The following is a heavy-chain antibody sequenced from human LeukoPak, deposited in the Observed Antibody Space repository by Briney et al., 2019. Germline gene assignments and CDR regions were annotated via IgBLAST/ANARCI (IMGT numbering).Heavy chain of an antibody. CDR3: ASLPLWHREPRPPSDY. V-gene: IGHV3-21*01. D-gene: IGHD1-26*01. Sequence: GGSLRLSCAASGFTFSSYSMNWVRQAPGKGLEWVSSISSSSSYIYYADSVKGRFTISRDNAKNSLYLQMNSLRAEDTAVYYCASLPLWHREPRPPSDYWGQGTLVTVSS. J-gene: IGHJ4*02. CDR1: GFTFSSYS. CDR2: ISSSSSYI.